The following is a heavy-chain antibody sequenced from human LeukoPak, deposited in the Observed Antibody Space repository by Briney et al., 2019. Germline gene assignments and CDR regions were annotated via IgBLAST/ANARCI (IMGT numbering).Heavy chain of an antibody. J-gene: IGHJ5*02. D-gene: IGHD2-2*01. CDR2: INARGDT. CDR1: GWSFNDYY. V-gene: IGHV4-34*01. Sequence: SETLSLTCAVYGWSFNDYYWNWIRQPPGKGLEWIGEINARGDTNYNPSLKSRVTISVDTPKKQFSLRLTSMIAADTALYYCARGQVPAARGYNWFDPWGQGTLVTVSS. CDR3: ARGQVPAARGYNWFDP.